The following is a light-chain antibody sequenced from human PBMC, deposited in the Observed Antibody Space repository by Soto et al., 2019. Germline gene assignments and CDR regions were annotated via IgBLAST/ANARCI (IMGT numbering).Light chain of an antibody. CDR2: EGS. J-gene: IGLJ1*01. CDR1: SSDVGSYNL. CDR3: CSYAGSSSYV. V-gene: IGLV2-23*01. Sequence: QSALTQPASVSGSPGQSITIFCSGPSSDVGSYNLVSWYQHHPDKAPKLMIYEGSKRPSGVSNRFSGSKSGNTASLTISGLQAEDEADYYCCSYAGSSSYVFGSGTKLTVL.